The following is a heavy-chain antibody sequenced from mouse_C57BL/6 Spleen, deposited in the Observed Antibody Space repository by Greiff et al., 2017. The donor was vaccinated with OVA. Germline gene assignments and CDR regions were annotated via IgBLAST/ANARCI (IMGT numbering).Heavy chain of an antibody. CDR1: GYTFTSYG. CDR3: AREAKTVYYFDY. CDR2: IYPRSGNT. J-gene: IGHJ2*01. Sequence: QVQLQQSGAELARPGASVKLSCKASGYTFTSYGISWVKQRTGQGLEWIGEIYPRSGNTYYNEKFKGKATLTADKSSSTAYMELRSLTSEDSAVYFCAREAKTVYYFDYWGQATTLTVSS. D-gene: IGHD4-1*01. V-gene: IGHV1-81*01.